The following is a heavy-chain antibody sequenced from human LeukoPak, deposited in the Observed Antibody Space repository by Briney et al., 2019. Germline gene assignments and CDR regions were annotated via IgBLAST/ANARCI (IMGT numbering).Heavy chain of an antibody. CDR3: ASGEVNDYGDYGLNY. D-gene: IGHD4-17*01. CDR2: INHGGGT. CDR1: GGSFSGYY. V-gene: IGHV4-34*01. Sequence: PSETLSLTCAVYGGSFSGYYWSWIRQPPGKGLEWIGEINHGGGTNYNPSLKSRVTISVDTSKNQFSLKLSSVTAADTAVYYCASGEVNDYGDYGLNYWGQGTLVTVSS. J-gene: IGHJ4*02.